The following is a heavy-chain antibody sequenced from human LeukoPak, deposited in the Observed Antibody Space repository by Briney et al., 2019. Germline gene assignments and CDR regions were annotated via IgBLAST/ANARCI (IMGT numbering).Heavy chain of an antibody. CDR1: GFSFRSHG. D-gene: IGHD3-22*01. CDR3: VRGYIDNLGYSPRSSFDT. Sequence: PGGSLRLSCEASGFSFRSHGMSWVRQAPGKGLEWVSGISGEGISTYYSDSVMGRFTISRDNAKNSLFLQMNSLRAEDTAVYYCVRGYIDNLGYSPRSSFDTWGQGTLVTVSS. V-gene: IGHV3-23*01. CDR2: ISGEGIST. J-gene: IGHJ4*02.